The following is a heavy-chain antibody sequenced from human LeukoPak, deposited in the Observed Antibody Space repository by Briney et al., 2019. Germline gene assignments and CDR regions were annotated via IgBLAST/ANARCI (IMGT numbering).Heavy chain of an antibody. D-gene: IGHD6-19*01. Sequence: ASVKVSCKASGYIFTGYYMHWVRQAPGQGLEWMGWLNPNSGGTNYAPKFQGRVTMTRDTSISTAYMELSRLRSDDTAVYYCAKRGSGGWYVDCWGQGTLVTVSS. CDR2: LNPNSGGT. CDR1: GYIFTGYY. J-gene: IGHJ4*02. CDR3: AKRGSGGWYVDC. V-gene: IGHV1-2*02.